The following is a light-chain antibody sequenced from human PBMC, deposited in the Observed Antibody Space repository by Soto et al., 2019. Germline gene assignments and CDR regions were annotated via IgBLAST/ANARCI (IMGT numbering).Light chain of an antibody. J-gene: IGKJ1*01. CDR3: QQSYSTPPWT. CDR1: QSIVTY. V-gene: IGKV1-39*01. CDR2: AAS. Sequence: DIQMTQSPSSLSASVGDRVTITCRASQSIVTYLNWYLQKPGKAPKLLIYAASNLQSGVPSRFSGSGSGTDFTLTISSLQPEYFATYFCQQSYSTPPWTFGQGTKVDIK.